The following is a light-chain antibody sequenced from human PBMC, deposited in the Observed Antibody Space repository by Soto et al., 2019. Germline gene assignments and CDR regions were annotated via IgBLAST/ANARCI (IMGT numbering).Light chain of an antibody. J-gene: IGKJ5*01. CDR1: QSVSSY. Sequence: EIVLTHSPATLSLSPVEIATLSGSSSQSVSSYLAWYQQKPGQAPRLLIYDASNRATGIPDRFSGSGSGTDFTLTIRRLEPEDFAVYYCQKSSNWPQINCGNGQRLALK. CDR2: DAS. V-gene: IGKV3-11*01. CDR3: QKSSNWPQIN.